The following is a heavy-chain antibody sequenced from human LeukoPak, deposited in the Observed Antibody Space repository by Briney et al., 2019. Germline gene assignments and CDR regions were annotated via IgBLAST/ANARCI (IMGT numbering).Heavy chain of an antibody. Sequence: SETLSLTCTVSGGSISSGGYYWSWIRQPPGKGLEWIGYIYHSGSTYYNPSLKSRVTISVDRSKNQFSLKLSSVTAADTAVYYCARELCSSTSCYGDWFDPWGQGTLVTVSS. V-gene: IGHV4-30-2*01. CDR1: GGSISSGGYY. CDR3: ARELCSSTSCYGDWFDP. D-gene: IGHD2-2*01. CDR2: IYHSGST. J-gene: IGHJ5*02.